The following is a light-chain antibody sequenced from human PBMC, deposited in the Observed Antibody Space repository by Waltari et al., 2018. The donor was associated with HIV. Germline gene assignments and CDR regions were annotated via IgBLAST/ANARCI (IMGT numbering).Light chain of an antibody. J-gene: IGLJ3*02. CDR2: SNN. V-gene: IGLV1-44*01. CDR3: ATWDDALSGPV. Sequence: QSVPTQPPSASGTPGQRVIISCSGNRSNIGSTTVNWSQQFSGAAPTLLIYSNNQRPSAVPDRFSGSKSGSAASLAISGLKSEDEADYHCATWDDALSGPVFGAGTKLTV. CDR1: RSNIGSTT.